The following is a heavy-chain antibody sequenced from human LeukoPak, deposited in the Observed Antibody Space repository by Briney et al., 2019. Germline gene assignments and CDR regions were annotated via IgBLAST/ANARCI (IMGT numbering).Heavy chain of an antibody. D-gene: IGHD6-6*01. CDR3: TRDSSGKQLCRSGMDV. J-gene: IGHJ6*02. V-gene: IGHV3-30-3*01. CDR2: ISYDGSNK. CDR1: IRTFRRHA. Sequence: TGRSLRLSCAPCIRTFRRHAKLWVRQAPGKGLEWVAVISYDGSNKYYADSVKGRFTISRDNSKNTLYLQMNSLRGEDTAVYYCTRDSSGKQLCRSGMDVWGQGTTVTVSS.